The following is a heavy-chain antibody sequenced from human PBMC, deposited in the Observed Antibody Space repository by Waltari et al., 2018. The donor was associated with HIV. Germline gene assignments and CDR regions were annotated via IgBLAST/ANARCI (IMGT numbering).Heavy chain of an antibody. D-gene: IGHD4-17*01. CDR2: ISSDGSTT. CDR1: GFNSRSYW. CDR3: ARENTMTYYDALDI. V-gene: IGHV3-74*01. J-gene: IGHJ3*02. Sequence: EVQLVESGGGLVQPGGSLRLSCAASGFNSRSYWMHWVRQAPGKGLLWVSCISSDGSTTNYADSVKGRLTISRDNAKNTLYLQMNSLRADDTAVYYCARENTMTYYDALDIWGQGTMVTVSS.